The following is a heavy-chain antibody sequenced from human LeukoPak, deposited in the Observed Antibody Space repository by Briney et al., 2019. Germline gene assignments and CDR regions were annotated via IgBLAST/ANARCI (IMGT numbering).Heavy chain of an antibody. CDR3: AKSAPYSSSWSPNYFDY. V-gene: IGHV3-9*03. D-gene: IGHD6-13*01. Sequence: GGSLRLSCAASGFTFDDYAMHWVRQAPGKGLEWVSGISWNSGSIGYADSVKGRFTISRDNAKNSLYLQMNSLRAEDMALYYCAKSAPYSSSWSPNYFDYWGQGTLVTVSS. CDR2: ISWNSGSI. J-gene: IGHJ4*02. CDR1: GFTFDDYA.